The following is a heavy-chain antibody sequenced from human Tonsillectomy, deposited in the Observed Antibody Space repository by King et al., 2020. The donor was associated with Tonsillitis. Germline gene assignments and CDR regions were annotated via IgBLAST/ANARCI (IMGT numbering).Heavy chain of an antibody. D-gene: IGHD1-26*01. Sequence: QLVQSGAEVQKAGASLKVSCKASGYTFISYGITWVRQAPGQGLQWMGWISAYNGNSNNAQTQQGRVTMTVDKSTNTPYMELRSLTSDDTAMYYCAGERGALDYWGQGTLVTVSS. J-gene: IGHJ4*02. CDR3: AGERGALDY. V-gene: IGHV1-18*01. CDR1: GYTFISYG. CDR2: ISAYNGNS.